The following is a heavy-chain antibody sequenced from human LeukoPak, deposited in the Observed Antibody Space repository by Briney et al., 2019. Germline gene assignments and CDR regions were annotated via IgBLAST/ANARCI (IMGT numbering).Heavy chain of an antibody. CDR1: GGSISRYY. Sequence: PSETLSLTCTVSGGSISRYYWSWLRQPPGKGLEWIGYIYYSGSTNYNPSLKSRVTISVDTSKNQFSLKLSSVTAADTAVYYCARHDSSGYYLGYWGQGTLVTVSS. CDR2: IYYSGST. D-gene: IGHD3-22*01. CDR3: ARHDSSGYYLGY. V-gene: IGHV4-59*08. J-gene: IGHJ4*02.